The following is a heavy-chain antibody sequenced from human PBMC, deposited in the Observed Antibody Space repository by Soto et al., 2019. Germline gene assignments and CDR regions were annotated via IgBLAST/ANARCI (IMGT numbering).Heavy chain of an antibody. V-gene: IGHV3-74*01. D-gene: IGHD6-13*01. CDR2: INSDGSST. Sequence: GGSLRLSCAASGFTFSSYWMHWVRQAPGKGLVWVSRINSDGSSTSYADSVKGRFTISRDNAKNTLYLQMNSLRAEDTAVYYCARVGRGVAAAGILYNWFDPWGQGTLVTVSS. CDR1: GFTFSSYW. CDR3: ARVGRGVAAAGILYNWFDP. J-gene: IGHJ5*02.